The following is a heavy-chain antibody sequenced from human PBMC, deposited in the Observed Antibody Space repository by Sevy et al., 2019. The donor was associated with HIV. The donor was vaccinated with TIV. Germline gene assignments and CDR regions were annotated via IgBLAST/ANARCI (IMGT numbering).Heavy chain of an antibody. J-gene: IGHJ4*02. V-gene: IGHV1-24*01. Sequence: ASVKVSCKVSGYTLTELSIHWVRQAPGKGLEWLVTFDPEDGKTIYAQNFQGRVTITEDTSTDTTYMELSSLRSEDTAVYYCASTRDYYDSSGYYFDYWGQGTLVTVSS. D-gene: IGHD3-22*01. CDR1: GYTLTELS. CDR3: ASTRDYYDSSGYYFDY. CDR2: FDPEDGKT.